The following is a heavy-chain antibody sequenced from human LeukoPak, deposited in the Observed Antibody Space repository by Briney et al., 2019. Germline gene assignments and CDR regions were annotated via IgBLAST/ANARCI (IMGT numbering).Heavy chain of an antibody. CDR3: ARNDYGATYFDY. Sequence: PSETLSLTCTVSGGSISSYYWSWIRRPPGKGLEWIGYIYYSGSTNYNPSLKSRVTISVDTSKNQFSLKLSSVTAADTAVYYCARNDYGATYFDYWGQGTLVTVSS. D-gene: IGHD4/OR15-4a*01. V-gene: IGHV4-59*01. J-gene: IGHJ4*02. CDR1: GGSISSYY. CDR2: IYYSGST.